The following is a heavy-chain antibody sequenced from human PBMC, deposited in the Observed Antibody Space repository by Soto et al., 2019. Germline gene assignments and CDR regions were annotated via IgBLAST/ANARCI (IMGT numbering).Heavy chain of an antibody. CDR3: ARPRIAAAGTGYYYGMDV. J-gene: IGHJ6*02. CDR1: GGTISSYA. D-gene: IGHD6-13*01. CDR2: IIPIFGTA. Sequence: QVQLVQSGAEVKKPGSSVKVSCKASGGTISSYAISWVRQAPGQGLEWMGGIIPIFGTANYAQKFQGRVTITADESTSTAYMELSSLRSEDTAVYYCARPRIAAAGTGYYYGMDVWGQGTTVTVSS. V-gene: IGHV1-69*12.